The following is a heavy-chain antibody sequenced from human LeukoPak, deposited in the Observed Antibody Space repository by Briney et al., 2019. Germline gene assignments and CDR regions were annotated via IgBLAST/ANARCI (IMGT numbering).Heavy chain of an antibody. V-gene: IGHV3-30*02. Sequence: PGGSLRLSCAASGFTFSSYGMHWVRQAPGKGLEWVAFIRYDGSNNYYADAVKGRFTISRDNSKNTLYLQMNSLRAEDTAVYYCAKVPLLYPLPGYWGQGTLVTVSS. CDR3: AKVPLLYPLPGY. CDR1: GFTFSSYG. CDR2: IRYDGSNN. J-gene: IGHJ4*02. D-gene: IGHD2-8*01.